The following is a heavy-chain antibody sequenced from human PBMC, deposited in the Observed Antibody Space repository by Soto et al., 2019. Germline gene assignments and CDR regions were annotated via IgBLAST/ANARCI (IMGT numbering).Heavy chain of an antibody. Sequence: PGESLKISCKGSGYSFTSYWIGWVRQVPGKGLEWMGIIYTGDSDTRYSPSFQGQVTISADKSISTAYLQWSSLKASDTAMYYCASAIRRGGYDSYYYYGMDVWGQGTTVTVSS. CDR1: GYSFTSYW. CDR2: IYTGDSDT. D-gene: IGHD5-12*01. J-gene: IGHJ6*02. CDR3: ASAIRRGGYDSYYYYGMDV. V-gene: IGHV5-51*01.